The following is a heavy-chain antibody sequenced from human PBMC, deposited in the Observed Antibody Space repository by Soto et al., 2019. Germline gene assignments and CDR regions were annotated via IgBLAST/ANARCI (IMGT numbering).Heavy chain of an antibody. CDR2: ILYSGTT. Sequence: SETLSLTCAVSGGSISSGWWTWVRQPPGKGLEWIGEILYSGTTNYNSSLDSRITISIDNSKKQFSLILSSVTAADTAVYYCSSRITDAPTWGQGTLVTVSS. D-gene: IGHD2-2*01. J-gene: IGHJ5*02. V-gene: IGHV4-4*02. CDR3: SSRITDAPT. CDR1: GGSISSGW.